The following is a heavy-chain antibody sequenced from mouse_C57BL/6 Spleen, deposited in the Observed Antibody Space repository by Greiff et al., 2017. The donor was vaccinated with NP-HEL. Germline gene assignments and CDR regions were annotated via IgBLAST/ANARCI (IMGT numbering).Heavy chain of an antibody. Sequence: QVQLQHPGAELVKPGASVKMSCKASGYTFTSYWITWVKQRPGQGLEWIGDIYPGSGSTNYNEKFKSKATLTVDTSSSTAYMQLSSLTSEDSAVYYCARNYEGYFDVWGTGTTVTVSS. CDR2: IYPGSGST. J-gene: IGHJ1*03. CDR3: ARNYEGYFDV. V-gene: IGHV1-55*01. CDR1: GYTFTSYW. D-gene: IGHD1-1*01.